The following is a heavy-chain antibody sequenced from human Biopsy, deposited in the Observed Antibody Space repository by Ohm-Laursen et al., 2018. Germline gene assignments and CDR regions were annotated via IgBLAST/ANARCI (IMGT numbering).Heavy chain of an antibody. D-gene: IGHD3-3*01. J-gene: IGHJ4*02. CDR1: GFNFNDYG. CDR2: ISHDGRSR. CDR3: ANSYYDFWTGYLNFDN. V-gene: IGHV3-30*18. Sequence: SLRLSCTASGFNFNDYGMHWVRQAPGKGLEWVAVISHDGRSRFYVDSVKGRFTISRDNSNNTLYLQMNSLRAEDTAVYYCANSYYDFWTGYLNFDNRGQGTLVTVSS.